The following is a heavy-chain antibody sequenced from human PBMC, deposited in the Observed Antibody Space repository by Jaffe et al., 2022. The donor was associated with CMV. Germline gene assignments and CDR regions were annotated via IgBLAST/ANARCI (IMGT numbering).Heavy chain of an antibody. V-gene: IGHV1-46*01. CDR1: GYTFTSYY. Sequence: QVQLVQSGAEVKKPGASVKVSCKASGYTFTSYYMHWVRQAPGQGLEWMGIINPSGGSTSYAQKFQGRVTMTRDTSTSTVYMELSSLRSEDTAVYYCAREDYDSSGSQSEEFDYWGQGTLVTVSS. D-gene: IGHD3-22*01. CDR3: AREDYDSSGSQSEEFDY. CDR2: INPSGGST. J-gene: IGHJ4*02.